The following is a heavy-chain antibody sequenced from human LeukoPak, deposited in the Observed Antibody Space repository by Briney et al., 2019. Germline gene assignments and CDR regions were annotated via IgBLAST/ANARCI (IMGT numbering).Heavy chain of an antibody. J-gene: IGHJ4*02. CDR2: ISAYNGNT. V-gene: IGHV1-18*01. CDR3: SRLRYCSGGSCSHIIDY. D-gene: IGHD2-15*01. Sequence: ASVKVSCKASGYTFTSYGISWVRQAPGQGLEWMGWISAYNGNTNYAQKLQGRVTMTTDTSTSTAYMELRSLRSDDTAVYYCSRLRYCSGGSCSHIIDYWGQGTLVTVSS. CDR1: GYTFTSYG.